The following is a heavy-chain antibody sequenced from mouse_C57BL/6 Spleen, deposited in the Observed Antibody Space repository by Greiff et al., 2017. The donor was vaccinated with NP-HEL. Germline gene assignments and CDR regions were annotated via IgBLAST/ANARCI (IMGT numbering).Heavy chain of an antibody. CDR1: GFTFSDYG. Sequence: EVHLVESGGGLVKPGGSLKLSCAASGFTFSDYGMHWVRQAPEKGLEWVAYISSGSSTIYYADTVKGRFTISRDNAKNTLFLQMTSLRSEDTAMYYCAKDLPLDYWGQGTTLTVSS. D-gene: IGHD2-1*01. CDR2: ISSGSSTI. CDR3: AKDLPLDY. J-gene: IGHJ2*01. V-gene: IGHV5-17*01.